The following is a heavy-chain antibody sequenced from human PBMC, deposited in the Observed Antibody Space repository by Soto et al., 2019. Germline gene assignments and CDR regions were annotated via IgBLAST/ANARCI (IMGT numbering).Heavy chain of an antibody. V-gene: IGHV4-59*01. Sequence: SETLSLTCTVSGGSISSYYWCWIRQPPGKGLEWIGYIYYNGSTNYNPSLKSRVTISVDTSKNQFSLKLSSVAAADTAVYYFARESIAGDFDYWSQGTLVTVSS. CDR1: GGSISSYY. CDR2: IYYNGST. J-gene: IGHJ4*02. D-gene: IGHD6-6*01. CDR3: ARESIAGDFDY.